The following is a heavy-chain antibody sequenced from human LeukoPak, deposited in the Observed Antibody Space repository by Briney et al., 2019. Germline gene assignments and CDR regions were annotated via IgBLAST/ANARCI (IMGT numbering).Heavy chain of an antibody. Sequence: PSETLSLTCTVSGGSISSSSYYWGRMRQPPGKGREWVGSIYYSGSTYYNPSLKSRVTISVDTSKNQFSLKLSSVTAADTAVYYCARYMVQGVSIDYWGQGTLVTVSS. CDR3: ARYMVQGVSIDY. V-gene: IGHV4-39*01. CDR2: IYYSGST. J-gene: IGHJ4*02. CDR1: GGSISSSSYY. D-gene: IGHD3-10*01.